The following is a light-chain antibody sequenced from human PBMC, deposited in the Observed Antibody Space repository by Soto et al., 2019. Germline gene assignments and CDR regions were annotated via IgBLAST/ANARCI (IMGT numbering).Light chain of an antibody. V-gene: IGLV2-8*01. J-gene: IGLJ2*01. CDR2: EVT. Sequence: QSALTQPASASGSPGQSVTISCTGTTSDVGAYNSVSWYQQHPGRAPKLLIYEVTKRPSGVPDRFSGSKSGNTASLTVSGLQAEDEADYYCNSYEGSNNLVFGGGTKVTVL. CDR3: NSYEGSNNLV. CDR1: TSDVGAYNS.